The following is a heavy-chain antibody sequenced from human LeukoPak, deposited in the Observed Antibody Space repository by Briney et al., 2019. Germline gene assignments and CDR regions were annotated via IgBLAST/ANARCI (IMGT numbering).Heavy chain of an antibody. V-gene: IGHV4-39*02. CDR2: IHYSGST. CDR1: GSSISSRSHY. CDR3: ARDNGSKLDY. Sequence: SETLSLTCTVSGSSISSRSHYWGWIRQSPGKGLEWIGSIHYSGSTYYNPSLKSRVTISVDTSKNQFSLKVSSVTAADTAVYSCARDNGSKLDYWGQGTLVTVSS. J-gene: IGHJ4*02.